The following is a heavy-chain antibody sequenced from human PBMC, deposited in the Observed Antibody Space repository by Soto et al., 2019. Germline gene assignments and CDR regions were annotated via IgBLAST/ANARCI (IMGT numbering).Heavy chain of an antibody. V-gene: IGHV3-30*18. Sequence: QVQLVESGGGVVQPGRSLRLYCAASGFTFSNYGMQWLRQAPGEGLQWVAAISSDGRNTDYLHSVKGRFTISRDNSKNTLYLQMNSLRPEDTAVYYCAKDRVPIWLCVGIYEDWGQGTMALVSS. CDR1: GFTFSNYG. D-gene: IGHD3-22*01. CDR2: ISSDGRNT. J-gene: IGHJ4*02. CDR3: AKDRVPIWLCVGIYED.